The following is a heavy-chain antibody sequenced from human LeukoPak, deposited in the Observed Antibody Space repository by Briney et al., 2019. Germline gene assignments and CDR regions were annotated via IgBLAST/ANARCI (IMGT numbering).Heavy chain of an antibody. V-gene: IGHV3-23*01. CDR1: GFTFSCYA. D-gene: IGHD6-19*01. CDR3: AKDRSVAVAGTTAFDM. J-gene: IGHJ3*02. CDR2: ISGSGGST. Sequence: TGGSLRLSCAASGFTFSCYAMSWVRQTPEKGLEWVSGISGSGGSTSYTDSVKGRFTISRDNSKNTLWLQMNSLRAEDTALYYCAKDRSVAVAGTTAFDMWGQGTTVTVSS.